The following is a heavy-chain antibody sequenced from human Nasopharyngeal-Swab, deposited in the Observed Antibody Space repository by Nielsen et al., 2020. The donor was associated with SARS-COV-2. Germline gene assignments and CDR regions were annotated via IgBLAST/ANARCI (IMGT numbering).Heavy chain of an antibody. J-gene: IGHJ4*02. CDR2: INAGNGST. CDR1: GYTFTSYA. V-gene: IGHV1-3*01. CDR3: AREFKTYYYGSGSSHFDY. D-gene: IGHD3-10*01. Sequence: ASVKVSCKASGYTFTSYAMHWVRQAPGQRLEWMGWINAGNGSTKYSQKFQGRVTITRDTSASTAYMELSSLRSEDTAVYYCAREFKTYYYGSGSSHFDYWGQGTLVTVSS.